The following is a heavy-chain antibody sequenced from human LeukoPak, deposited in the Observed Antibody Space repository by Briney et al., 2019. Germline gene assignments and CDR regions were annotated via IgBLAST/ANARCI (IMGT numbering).Heavy chain of an antibody. CDR3: AKASWVSSADAVL. CDR2: LRGDGET. CDR1: GFIFRDYA. J-gene: IGHJ4*02. Sequence: GGSLRLSCVASGFIFRDYAMSWVRQTPAGGLEWVSSLRGDGETFYTDSVRGRFTLSRDHSRNTVYLQLSNLRVEDTAVYYCAKASWVSSADAVLWGQGTLVTVS. D-gene: IGHD3-16*01. V-gene: IGHV3-23*01.